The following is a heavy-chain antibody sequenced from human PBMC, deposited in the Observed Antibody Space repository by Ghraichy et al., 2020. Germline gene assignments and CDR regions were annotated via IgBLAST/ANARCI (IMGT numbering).Heavy chain of an antibody. J-gene: IGHJ4*02. Sequence: SETLSLTCTVSGGSVSSGSYYWSWIRQPPGKGLEWIGYIYYSGSTNYNPSLKSRVTISVDTSKNQFSLKLSSVTAADTAVYYCARGWRDDFWSGYAFDYWGQGSLVTVSS. CDR3: ARGWRDDFWSGYAFDY. CDR2: IYYSGST. D-gene: IGHD3-3*01. V-gene: IGHV4-61*01. CDR1: GGSVSSGSYY.